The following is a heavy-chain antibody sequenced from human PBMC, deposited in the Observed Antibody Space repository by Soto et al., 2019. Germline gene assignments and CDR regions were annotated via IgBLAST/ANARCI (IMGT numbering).Heavy chain of an antibody. J-gene: IGHJ4*02. CDR3: VRSRGTYGFDS. CDR2: VYHSGRT. CDR1: GDSISSNKW. D-gene: IGHD3-16*01. Sequence: QVHLQESGPRLVKPSGTLSLTCAVSGDSISSNKWWTWVRQAPGKGLEWIGEVYHSGRTNYSPSLMSRVTLSVDKSKDQFSLKLNSVTAADTAVYYCVRSRGTYGFDSWGQGTLVTVSS. V-gene: IGHV4-4*02.